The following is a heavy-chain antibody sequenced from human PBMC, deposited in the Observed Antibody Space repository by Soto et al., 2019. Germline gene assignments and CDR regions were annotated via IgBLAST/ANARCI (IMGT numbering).Heavy chain of an antibody. CDR2: IKQDGREK. J-gene: IGHJ4*02. D-gene: IGHD3-3*01. Sequence: EVQLVESGGGLVQPGGSLRLSCAASGFTFSSYWMSWVRQAPGKGLEWVANIKQDGREKYYVDSVKGRFTISRDNAKNSLYLQMNSLRAEDTAVYYCAREASGDFWSGYYFRFWSGFFYFDYWGQGTLVTVSS. CDR3: AREASGDFWSGYYFRFWSGFFYFDY. CDR1: GFTFSSYW. V-gene: IGHV3-7*01.